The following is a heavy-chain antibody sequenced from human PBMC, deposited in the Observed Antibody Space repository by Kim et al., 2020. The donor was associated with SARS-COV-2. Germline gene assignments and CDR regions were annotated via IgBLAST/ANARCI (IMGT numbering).Heavy chain of an antibody. Sequence: GGSLRLSCAASGFTFSSYSMNWVRQAPGKGLEWVSYISSSSSTIYYADSVNGRFTISRDNAKNSLYLQMNSLRDEDTAVYYCARDYGYSSGWAPYYYYGMDVWGQGTTVTVSS. CDR3: ARDYGYSSGWAPYYYYGMDV. CDR1: GFTFSSYS. J-gene: IGHJ6*02. CDR2: ISSSSSTI. V-gene: IGHV3-48*02. D-gene: IGHD6-19*01.